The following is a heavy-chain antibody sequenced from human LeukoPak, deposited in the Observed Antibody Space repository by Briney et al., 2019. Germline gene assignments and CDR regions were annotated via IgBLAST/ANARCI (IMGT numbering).Heavy chain of an antibody. V-gene: IGHV4-59*01. D-gene: IGHD2-21*01. CDR3: ARDSEASRLFDY. J-gene: IGHJ4*02. CDR1: GGSISSYY. Sequence: SETLSLTCTVSGGSISSYYWSWIRQPPGKGLERIGYIYYGGSTNYNPSLKSRVTISVDTSKNQFSLKLSSVTAADTAVYYCARDSEASRLFDYWGQGTLVTVSS. CDR2: IYYGGST.